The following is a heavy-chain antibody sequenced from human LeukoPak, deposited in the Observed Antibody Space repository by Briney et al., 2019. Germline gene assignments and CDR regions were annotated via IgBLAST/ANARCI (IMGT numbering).Heavy chain of an antibody. D-gene: IGHD5-12*01. J-gene: IGHJ4*02. CDR2: INHSGST. Sequence: SEALSLTCAVYGGSFSRYSWNWIRQPPGKGLEWIGEINHSGSTNYNPSLKSRVTISVDTSKNQFSLKLSSVTAADTAVYYCARSGSGYLRYYFDYWGQGTLVTVSS. CDR1: GGSFSRYS. CDR3: ARSGSGYLRYYFDY. V-gene: IGHV4-34*01.